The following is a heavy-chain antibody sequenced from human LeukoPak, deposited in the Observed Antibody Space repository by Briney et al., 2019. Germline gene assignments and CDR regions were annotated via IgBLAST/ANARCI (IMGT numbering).Heavy chain of an antibody. Sequence: GGSLRLSCTVSGFTVSSNSMSWVRQAPGKGLEWVSFICSDNTHYSDSVKGRFTISRDNSKNTLYLQMNSLRAEDTAVYYCARRGGYGSFDYWGQGTLVTVSS. CDR2: ICSDNT. J-gene: IGHJ4*02. CDR1: GFTVSSNS. V-gene: IGHV3-53*01. CDR3: ARRGGYGSFDY. D-gene: IGHD3-10*01.